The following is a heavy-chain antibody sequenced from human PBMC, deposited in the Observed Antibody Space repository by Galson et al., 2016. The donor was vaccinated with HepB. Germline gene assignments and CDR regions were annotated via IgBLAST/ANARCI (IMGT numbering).Heavy chain of an antibody. CDR2: IGGGRNRDT. CDR1: GLAFSYYG. D-gene: IGHD3/OR15-3a*01. Sequence: SLRLSCAASGLAFSYYGMTWVRQAPGKGLEWVSTIGGGRNRDTHYAESVKSRFTISRDNSKNTLYLQMNSLIDDDTAIYFCAIDPSQWDNDFVDYWGRGTLVTVSS. CDR3: AIDPSQWDNDFVDY. V-gene: IGHV3-23*01. J-gene: IGHJ4*02.